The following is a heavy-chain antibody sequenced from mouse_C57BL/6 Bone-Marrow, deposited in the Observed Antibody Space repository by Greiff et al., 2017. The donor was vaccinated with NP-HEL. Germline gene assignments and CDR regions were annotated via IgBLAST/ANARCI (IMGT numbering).Heavy chain of an antibody. CDR3: ARNCYDGYYVDYAMDY. CDR1: GFSLTSYG. D-gene: IGHD2-3*01. CDR2: IWSGGST. J-gene: IGHJ4*01. Sequence: QVQLKQSGPGLVQPSQSLSITCTVSGFSLTSYGVHWVRQSPGKGLEWLGVIWSGGSTDYNAAFISRLSISKDNSKSQVFFKMNSLQADDTAIYYCARNCYDGYYVDYAMDYWGQGTSVTVSS. V-gene: IGHV2-2*01.